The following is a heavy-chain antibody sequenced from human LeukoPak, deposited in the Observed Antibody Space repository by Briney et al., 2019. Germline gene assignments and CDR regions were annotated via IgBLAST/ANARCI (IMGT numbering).Heavy chain of an antibody. CDR1: GFTFSSYG. V-gene: IGHV3-23*01. J-gene: IGHJ3*02. Sequence: PGGSLRLSCAASGFTFSSYGMSWVRQAPGKGLEWVSAISGSGGSTYYADSVKGRFTISRDNSKNTLYLQMNSLRAEDTAVYYCAKDGAAYYYDSSARQGDAFDIWGQGTMVTVSS. CDR2: ISGSGGST. D-gene: IGHD3-22*01. CDR3: AKDGAAYYYDSSARQGDAFDI.